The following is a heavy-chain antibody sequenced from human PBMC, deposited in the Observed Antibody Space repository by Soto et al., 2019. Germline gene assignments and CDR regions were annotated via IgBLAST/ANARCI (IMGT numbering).Heavy chain of an antibody. Sequence: QVQLVQSGDEVRNPGSSVKVSCKASGYIFVNYGIAWVRQAPGQGLEWMGWIRPDSANTHYASKGRGGLTMTTDTPTSTAYMDLGSLTSDDTAVYYCVMVDNYVTPTPQDVWGQGTTVTVAS. CDR3: VMVDNYVTPTPQDV. D-gene: IGHD3-16*01. CDR2: IRPDSANT. V-gene: IGHV1-18*01. J-gene: IGHJ6*02. CDR1: GYIFVNYG.